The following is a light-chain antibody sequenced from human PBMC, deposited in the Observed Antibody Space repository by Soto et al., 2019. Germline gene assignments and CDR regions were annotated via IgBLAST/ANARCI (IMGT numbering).Light chain of an antibody. J-gene: IGLJ3*02. V-gene: IGLV1-40*01. CDR1: SSNIGAGFV. Sequence: SVLMQPPSVSGAPGQRVTISCTGRSSNIGAGFVVHWYQQFPGTAPRLLMYGNNNRPSGVPDRFSCSKSGTSDSLAITGLQAEDEADYYCQSYDISLSASSPSWVFGGGTKVTVL. CDR3: QSYDISLSASSPSWV. CDR2: GNN.